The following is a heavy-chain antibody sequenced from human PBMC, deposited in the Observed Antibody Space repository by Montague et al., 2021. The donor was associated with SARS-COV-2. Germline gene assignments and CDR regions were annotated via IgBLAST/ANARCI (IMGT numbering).Heavy chain of an antibody. Sequence: SETLSLTCTVSGGSISSYYWSWIRQPPGKGLEWIGYIYCSGSTNXNPSLKSRVTISVDTSKNQFSLRLSSVTAADTAVYYCARGGYYDYAFDIWGQGTMVTVSS. CDR1: GGSISSYY. J-gene: IGHJ3*02. D-gene: IGHD3-22*01. CDR3: ARGGYYDYAFDI. CDR2: IYCSGST. V-gene: IGHV4-59*01.